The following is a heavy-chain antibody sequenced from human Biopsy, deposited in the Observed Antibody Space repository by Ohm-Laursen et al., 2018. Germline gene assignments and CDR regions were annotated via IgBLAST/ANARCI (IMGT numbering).Heavy chain of an antibody. CDR3: AADINVWNVNY. D-gene: IGHD1-1*01. V-gene: IGHV1-24*01. J-gene: IGHJ4*02. Sequence: SVKVSCKVSGYTLTELSMHWVRQAPGKGLEWMGGFAPENGKTVYAQNFQARVSMTEDTSTDTAYMELRSLRSGDTAVYYCAADINVWNVNYWGQGAQATVSS. CDR2: FAPENGKT. CDR1: GYTLTELS.